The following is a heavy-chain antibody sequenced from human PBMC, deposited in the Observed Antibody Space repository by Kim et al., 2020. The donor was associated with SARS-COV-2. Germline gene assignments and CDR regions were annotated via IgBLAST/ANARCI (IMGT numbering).Heavy chain of an antibody. CDR3: ARESNYYGMDV. D-gene: IGHD6-6*01. J-gene: IGHJ6*02. Sequence: SETLSLTCIVSGDSISTYYWSWTRQPAGKGLEWIGRFYTSGGTNYNPSLKSRVTMSVDTSKNHFSLKLSSVTAADTAVYYCARESNYYGMDVWGQGTTV. V-gene: IGHV4-4*07. CDR2: FYTSGGT. CDR1: GDSISTYY.